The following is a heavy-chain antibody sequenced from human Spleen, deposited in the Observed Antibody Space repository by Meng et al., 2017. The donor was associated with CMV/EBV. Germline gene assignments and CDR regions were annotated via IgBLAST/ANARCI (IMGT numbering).Heavy chain of an antibody. V-gene: IGHV3-33*03. CDR1: GFTFISYG. Sequence: VVVVGLGGGVFQPGSPLRLSCAASGFTFISYGMHWVRQAPGKVLEWVAFIRYDGSNKYYADSVKGRFTISRDNAKNSLYLQMNSLRAEDTALYHCARLQGYSSSWHYFDYWGQGTLVTVSS. J-gene: IGHJ4*02. CDR2: IRYDGSNK. D-gene: IGHD6-13*01. CDR3: ARLQGYSSSWHYFDY.